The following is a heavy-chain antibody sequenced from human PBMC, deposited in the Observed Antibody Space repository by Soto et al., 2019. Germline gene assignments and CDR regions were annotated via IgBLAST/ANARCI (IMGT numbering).Heavy chain of an antibody. D-gene: IGHD2-2*01. CDR1: GGSFSGYY. CDR3: ARVKVYCSSTSCPSFDY. J-gene: IGHJ4*02. Sequence: PSETLSLTCAVYGGSFSGYYWSWIRRPPGKGLEWIGEINHSGTTNYNPSLKSRVTISVDTSKNQFSLKLSSVTAADTAVYYCARVKVYCSSTSCPSFDYWGQGTLVTVSS. V-gene: IGHV4-34*01. CDR2: INHSGTT.